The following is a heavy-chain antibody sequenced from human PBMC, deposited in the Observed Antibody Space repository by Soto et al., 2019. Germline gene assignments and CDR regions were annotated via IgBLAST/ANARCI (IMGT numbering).Heavy chain of an antibody. Sequence: QVHLQQWGAGLLKPSETLSLTCAVDGGAFSNHYWSWIRQPPGKGLEWIGEINHSGSTNANPSLKSRVTISVDTSKNQFALKLISVTAADTAVYYCARMYGDYAEYFDLWGRGTLVTVSS. CDR2: INHSGST. V-gene: IGHV4-34*01. D-gene: IGHD4-17*01. CDR1: GGAFSNHY. J-gene: IGHJ2*01. CDR3: ARMYGDYAEYFDL.